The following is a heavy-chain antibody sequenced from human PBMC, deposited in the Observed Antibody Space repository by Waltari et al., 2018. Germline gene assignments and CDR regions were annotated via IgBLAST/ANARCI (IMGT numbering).Heavy chain of an antibody. J-gene: IGHJ5*02. V-gene: IGHV3-7*01. D-gene: IGHD3-22*01. CDR1: GFTFSSYW. Sequence: EVQLVESGGGLVQPGGSLRLSCAASGFTFSSYWMSWVRQAPGKGLGWVANIKQGGSEKYYVDFGKGRVTISRDNAKNSLYLQMNGLRAEDTAVYYCAAGRPSDSDPWGQGTLVTVSS. CDR3: AAGRPSDSDP. CDR2: IKQGGSEK.